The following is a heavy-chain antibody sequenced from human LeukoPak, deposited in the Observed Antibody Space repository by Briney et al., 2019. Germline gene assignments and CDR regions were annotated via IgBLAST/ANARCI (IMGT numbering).Heavy chain of an antibody. D-gene: IGHD1-1*01. V-gene: IGHV1-46*01. CDR1: GYTFTSYY. J-gene: IGHJ4*02. CDR2: INPSGGST. Sequence: GASVKVSCKASGYTFTSYYMHWVRHAPGQGLEWMGIINPSGGSTSYAQKFQGRVTMTRDTSTSTVYMELSSLRSEDTAVYYCARDGRARYFDYWGQGTLVTVSS. CDR3: ARDGRARYFDY.